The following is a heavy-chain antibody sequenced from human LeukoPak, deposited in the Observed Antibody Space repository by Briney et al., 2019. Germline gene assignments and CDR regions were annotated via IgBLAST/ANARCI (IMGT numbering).Heavy chain of an antibody. J-gene: IGHJ5*02. Sequence: PSETLSLTCAVYGGSLSGYYWSWIRQPPGKGLEWIGEINHSGSTNYNPSLKSRVTISVDTSKNQFSLKLSSVTAADTAVYYCARCRGSYSSSWFDPWGQGTLVTVS. D-gene: IGHD1-26*01. CDR3: ARCRGSYSSSWFDP. CDR2: INHSGST. CDR1: GGSLSGYY. V-gene: IGHV4-34*01.